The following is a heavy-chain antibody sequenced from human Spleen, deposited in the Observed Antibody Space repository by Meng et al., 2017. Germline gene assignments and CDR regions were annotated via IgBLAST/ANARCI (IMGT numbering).Heavy chain of an antibody. J-gene: IGHJ4*02. Sequence: GESLKISCAASGFTFSSYAMSWVRQSPEKGLEWVSTISGIGISTYYAYSVRGWFTISRDNSKNTLYLQMNSLRAEDTAVYYCAKKSGDFGSSWYMNFDYWGQGTVVTVSS. V-gene: IGHV3-23*01. CDR3: AKKSGDFGSSWYMNFDY. CDR2: ISGIGIST. D-gene: IGHD6-13*01. CDR1: GFTFSSYA.